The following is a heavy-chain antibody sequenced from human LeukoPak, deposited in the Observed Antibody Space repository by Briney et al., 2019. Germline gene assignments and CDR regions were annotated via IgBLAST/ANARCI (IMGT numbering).Heavy chain of an antibody. CDR1: GFTFSSYW. D-gene: IGHD2-2*01. V-gene: IGHV3-7*01. CDR3: ARLTIVVVPAAMRRHYYYYMDV. J-gene: IGHJ6*03. CDR2: IKQDGSEK. Sequence: PGGSLRLSCAASGFTFSSYWMSWVRQAPGKELEWVANIKQDGSEKYYVDSVKGRFTISRDNAKNSLYLQMNSLRAEDTAVYYCARLTIVVVPAAMRRHYYYYMDVWGKGTTVTVSS.